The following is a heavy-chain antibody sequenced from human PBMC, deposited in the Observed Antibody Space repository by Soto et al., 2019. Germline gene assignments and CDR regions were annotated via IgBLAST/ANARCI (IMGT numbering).Heavy chain of an antibody. J-gene: IGHJ4*02. CDR1: GFTFSTYG. V-gene: IGHV3-30*18. D-gene: IGHD3-10*01. CDR2: LFFDDTDT. CDR3: AKTPPISMVRGVNVACFDF. Sequence: QVQLVESGGGVVQPGRSLRLSCTASGFTFSTYGMHWVRQAPGKGLEWVAVLFFDDTDTDYADSVKGRFTISRDNSNNTLYLQMNSLRPEDTAVYYCAKTPPISMVRGVNVACFDFWGPGTLVTVSS.